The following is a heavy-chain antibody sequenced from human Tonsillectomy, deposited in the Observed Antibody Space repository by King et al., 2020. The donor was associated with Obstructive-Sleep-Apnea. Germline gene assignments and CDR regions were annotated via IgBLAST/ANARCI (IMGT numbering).Heavy chain of an antibody. D-gene: IGHD6-13*01. Sequence: VQLVESGGGLVQPGRSLRLSCAASGFTFDDYAMHWVRQAPGKGLEWVSGISWNSGSIGYADSVKGRLTISRDNAKNSLYLQMNSLRAEDTALYYCAKDKRGRIAAAGSSLHFDPWGQGTLVTVSS. CDR2: ISWNSGSI. CDR1: GFTFDDYA. J-gene: IGHJ5*02. V-gene: IGHV3-9*01. CDR3: AKDKRGRIAAAGSSLHFDP.